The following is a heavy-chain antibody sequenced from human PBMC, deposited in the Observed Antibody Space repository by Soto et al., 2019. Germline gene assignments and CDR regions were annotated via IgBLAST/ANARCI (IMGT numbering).Heavy chain of an antibody. D-gene: IGHD2-2*01. J-gene: IGHJ6*04. CDR2: IIPILGIA. V-gene: IGHV1-69*08. Sequence: QVQLVQSGAEVMKPGSSVKVSCKASGGTFSSYTISWVRQAPGQGREWMGRIIPILGIANYAQKFQGRVTMTADKSTSTAYMGLSSLRSEDTAVYYCAGDGHCSSTSCQLDVWGEGTKVTVSS. CDR3: AGDGHCSSTSCQLDV. CDR1: GGTFSSYT.